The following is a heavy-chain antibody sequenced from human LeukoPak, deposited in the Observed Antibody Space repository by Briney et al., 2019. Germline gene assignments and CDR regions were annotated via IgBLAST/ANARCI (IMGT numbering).Heavy chain of an antibody. V-gene: IGHV4-39*01. CDR3: VRLPRGAWYSSGWYPGRYKGMDL. Sequence: PSETLSLTCSVSGDSINSSDYYWGWIRQPPGKGLEWIGSIYYLGSTFYNPSLKSRVTIYVDTSKNQFSLRLTSVTAADTSVFYCVRLPRGAWYSSGWYPGRYKGMDLWGQGTAVIVSS. D-gene: IGHD6-19*01. CDR2: IYYLGST. J-gene: IGHJ6*02. CDR1: GDSINSSDYY.